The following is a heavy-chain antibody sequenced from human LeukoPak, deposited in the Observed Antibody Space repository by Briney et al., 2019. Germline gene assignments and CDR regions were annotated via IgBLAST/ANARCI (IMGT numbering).Heavy chain of an antibody. CDR2: LSRGGGST. CDR3: ARDALGPFDP. J-gene: IGHJ5*02. V-gene: IGHV3-23*01. D-gene: IGHD3-16*01. CDR1: GFTFSNYA. Sequence: GGSLRLSCAASGFTFSNYAMYWFRQAPGKGLEWVSSLSRGGGSTYYANSVKGRFTISRDNAKNSLYLQMNSLRAEDTAAYYCARDALGPFDPWGQGTLVTVSS.